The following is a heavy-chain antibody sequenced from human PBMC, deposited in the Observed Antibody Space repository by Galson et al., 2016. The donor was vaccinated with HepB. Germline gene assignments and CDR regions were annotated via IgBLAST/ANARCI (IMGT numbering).Heavy chain of an antibody. CDR3: ARDSGSVSFDY. J-gene: IGHJ4*02. CDR1: GFSVSSNY. CDR2: IFSAGTT. V-gene: IGHV3-53*01. Sequence: SLRLSCAASGFSVSSNYLSWVRQAPGKGLEWVSVIFSAGTTYYADSVKGRFTISRDNSKNTLYLQMNSLRAEDTAVYYWARDSGSVSFDYWGQGTLVTVSS. D-gene: IGHD1-26*01.